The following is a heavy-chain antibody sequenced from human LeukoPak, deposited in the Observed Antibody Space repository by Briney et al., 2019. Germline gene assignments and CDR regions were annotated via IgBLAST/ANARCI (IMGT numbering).Heavy chain of an antibody. CDR3: AKDSQQQLLPSDY. V-gene: IGHV3-30*18. J-gene: IGHJ4*02. CDR1: GFTFSSYG. D-gene: IGHD6-13*01. CDR2: ISYDGSNK. Sequence: PGRSLRLSCAASGFTFSSYGMHWVRQAPGKGLEWVAVISYDGSNKYYADSVKGRFTISRDNSKNTLYLQMNSLRAVDTAVYYCAKDSQQQLLPSDYWGQGTLVTVSS.